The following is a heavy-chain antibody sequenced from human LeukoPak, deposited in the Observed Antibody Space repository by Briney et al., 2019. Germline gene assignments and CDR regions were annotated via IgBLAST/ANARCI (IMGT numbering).Heavy chain of an antibody. CDR1: GYTFTSYY. V-gene: IGHV1-46*01. J-gene: IGHJ4*02. Sequence: ASVTVSCTASGYTFTSYYMHWVRQAPGQGLEWMGIINPSGGSTSYAQKFQGRVTMTRDTSTSTVYMELSSLRSEDTAVYYCAREPQTYYDFWSGYPSLDYWGQGTLVTVSS. CDR3: AREPQTYYDFWSGYPSLDY. D-gene: IGHD3-3*01. CDR2: INPSGGST.